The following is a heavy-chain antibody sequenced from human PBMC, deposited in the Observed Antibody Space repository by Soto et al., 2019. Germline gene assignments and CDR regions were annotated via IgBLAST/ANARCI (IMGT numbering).Heavy chain of an antibody. CDR1: GGSFSGYY. CDR3: AREYYDFWSGRRVNHSFDI. D-gene: IGHD3-3*01. Sequence: QVQLQQWGAGMLKPSETLSLTCAVYGGSFSGYYWRWIRQHPGKGLEWIGEINHSGSTNYNPSLKSRFTISVDTSMNQLSQKLSSVTAADTAVYYCAREYYDFWSGRRVNHSFDIWGQGTMVTVSS. CDR2: INHSGST. J-gene: IGHJ3*02. V-gene: IGHV4-34*01.